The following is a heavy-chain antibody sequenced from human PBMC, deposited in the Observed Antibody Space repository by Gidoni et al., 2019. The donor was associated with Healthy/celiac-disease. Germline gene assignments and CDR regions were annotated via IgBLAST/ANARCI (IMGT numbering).Heavy chain of an antibody. D-gene: IGHD5-12*01. V-gene: IGHV4-38-2*02. CDR1: GYSISSGYY. Sequence: QVQLQESGPGLVKPSETLSLTCTVSGYSISSGYYWGWIRQPPGKGLEWIGSIYHSGRTYYNPSLKSRVTISVDTSKNQFSLKLSSVTAADTAVYYCARISGYDLWTWYYFDYWGQGTLVTVSS. CDR3: ARISGYDLWTWYYFDY. J-gene: IGHJ4*02. CDR2: IYHSGRT.